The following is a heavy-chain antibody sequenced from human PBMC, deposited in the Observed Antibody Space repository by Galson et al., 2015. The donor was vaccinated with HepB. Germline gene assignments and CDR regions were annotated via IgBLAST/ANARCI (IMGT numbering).Heavy chain of an antibody. CDR3: ARVGRYRGRTSCSKAGDYSYGLDV. CDR1: GFTFNTPS. V-gene: IGHV3-74*01. J-gene: IGHJ6*02. D-gene: IGHD2-2*01. CDR2: INSDGSDS. Sequence: SLRLSCAASGFTFNTPSMHWVRQAPGKGLVWISRINSDGSDSFYADSVTGRFTISRDNAKNTLYLQLSSLRAEDTAVYYCARVGRYRGRTSCSKAGDYSYGLDVWGQGTTVTVSS.